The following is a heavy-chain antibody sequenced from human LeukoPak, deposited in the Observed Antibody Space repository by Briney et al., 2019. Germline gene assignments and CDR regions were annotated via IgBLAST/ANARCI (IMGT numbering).Heavy chain of an antibody. Sequence: ASVKVSCKASGYSFTNYGISWVRQAPGQGLEWMGWISAYNGYTHFAQKFQGRVTMTTDTSTSTAYMELRSLRSDDTAVYYCARGFPPRRNYDSSGYYSYYFDHWGQGTLVTVSS. V-gene: IGHV1-18*01. D-gene: IGHD3-22*01. CDR3: ARGFPPRRNYDSSGYYSYYFDH. J-gene: IGHJ4*02. CDR2: ISAYNGYT. CDR1: GYSFTNYG.